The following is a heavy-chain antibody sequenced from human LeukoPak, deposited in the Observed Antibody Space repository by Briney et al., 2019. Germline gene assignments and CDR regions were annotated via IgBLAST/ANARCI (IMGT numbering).Heavy chain of an antibody. CDR3: ARADTMIVVAAAFDI. V-gene: IGHV3-21*01. Sequence: PGGSLRLSSAASGFTFSSYSMNWVRQAPGKGLEWVSSISSSSSSYIYYADSVKGRFTISRDNAKNSLYLQMNSLRAEDTAVYYCARADTMIVVAAAFDIWGQGTMVTVSS. CDR2: ISSSSSSYI. CDR1: GFTFSSYS. D-gene: IGHD3-22*01. J-gene: IGHJ3*02.